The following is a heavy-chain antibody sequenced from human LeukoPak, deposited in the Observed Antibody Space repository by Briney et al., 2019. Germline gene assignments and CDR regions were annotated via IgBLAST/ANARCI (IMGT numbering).Heavy chain of an antibody. CDR2: IYHSGST. Sequence: KTSETLSLTCAVSGYSISSGYYWGRIRQPPGKGPEWIGSIYHSGSTYYNPSLKSRVTISVDTSKNQFSLKLSSVTAADTAVYYCARILMYSSGWPRKWDYWGQGTLVTVSS. V-gene: IGHV4-38-2*01. CDR1: GYSISSGYY. J-gene: IGHJ4*02. D-gene: IGHD6-19*01. CDR3: ARILMYSSGWPRKWDY.